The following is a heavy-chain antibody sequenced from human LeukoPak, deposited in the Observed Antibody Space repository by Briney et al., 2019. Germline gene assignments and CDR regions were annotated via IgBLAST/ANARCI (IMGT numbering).Heavy chain of an antibody. V-gene: IGHV4-59*01. Sequence: SETLSLTCTVSGGSISSYYWSWIRQPPGKGLEWIGYIYYSGSTNYNPSLKSRVTISVDTSKNQFSPKLSSVTAADTAVYYCARGVEIMITFGGVIVREIFDPWGQGTLVTVSS. CDR2: IYYSGST. CDR3: ARGVEIMITFGGVIVREIFDP. J-gene: IGHJ5*02. D-gene: IGHD3-16*02. CDR1: GGSISSYY.